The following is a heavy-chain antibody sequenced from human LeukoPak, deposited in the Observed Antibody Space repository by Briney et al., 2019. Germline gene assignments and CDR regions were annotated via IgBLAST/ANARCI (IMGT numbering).Heavy chain of an antibody. CDR3: ARVPREQWLVYYFDY. CDR2: ISSSSSYI. J-gene: IGHJ4*02. D-gene: IGHD6-19*01. Sequence: PGGSLRLSCAASGFTFSSYSMNWVRQAPGKGLEWVSSISSSSSYIYYADSVKGRFTISRDNAKNSLYLQMNSLRAEDTAVYYCARVPREQWLVYYFDYWGQGTLVTVSS. CDR1: GFTFSSYS. V-gene: IGHV3-21*01.